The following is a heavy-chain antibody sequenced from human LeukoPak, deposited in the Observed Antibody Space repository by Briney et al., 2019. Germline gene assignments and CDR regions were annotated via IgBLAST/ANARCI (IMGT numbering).Heavy chain of an antibody. J-gene: IGHJ4*02. CDR3: AREGVTVANDY. CDR1: GFTFSYYW. CDR2: INQDGSEK. D-gene: IGHD2-2*01. V-gene: IGHV3-7*01. Sequence: PGGSLRLSCAASGFTFSYYWMTWVRQAPGKGLEWVANINQDGSEKYYVGSVKGRFTISRDNAKNSLYLQMNSLRAEDTAVFYCAREGVTVANDYWGQGTLVTVSS.